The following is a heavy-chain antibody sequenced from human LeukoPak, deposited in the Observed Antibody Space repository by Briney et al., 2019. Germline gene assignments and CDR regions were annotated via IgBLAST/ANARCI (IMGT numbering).Heavy chain of an antibody. Sequence: SETLSLTCAVHGGSFSGYYCSWIRQPPGKGLEWIGSIYYSGSTYYDPSLKSRVTISVDTSKNQFSLKLSSVTAADTALYYCAREVGVVTAHGIDVWGQGTTVTVSS. J-gene: IGHJ6*02. CDR1: GGSFSGYY. D-gene: IGHD4-23*01. CDR3: AREVGVVTAHGIDV. V-gene: IGHV4-34*01. CDR2: IYYSGST.